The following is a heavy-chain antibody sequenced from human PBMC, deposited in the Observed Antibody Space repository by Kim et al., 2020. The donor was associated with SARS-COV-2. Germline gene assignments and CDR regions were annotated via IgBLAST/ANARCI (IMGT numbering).Heavy chain of an antibody. CDR2: IRQDGGEM. D-gene: IGHD3-10*01. CDR1: GFTFSDYW. J-gene: IGHJ6*02. CDR3: ARDPFGSERGYGMDV. Sequence: GGSLRLSCVASGFTFSDYWMSWVRQGAAKGLEWVANIRQDGGEMIYADSVQGRFTISRDNSKNSLYLQMNSLRDGDTSVYYCARDPFGSERGYGMDVWGQGTTVTVS. V-gene: IGHV3-7*01.